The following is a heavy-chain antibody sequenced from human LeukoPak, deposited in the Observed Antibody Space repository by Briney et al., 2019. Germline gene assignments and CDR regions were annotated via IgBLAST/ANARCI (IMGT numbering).Heavy chain of an antibody. CDR1: GFTFSSYA. Sequence: GGSLRLSCAASGFTFSSYAMHWVRQAPGKGLEWVAVISYDGSNKYYADSVKGRFTISRDNSKNTLYLQMNSLRAEDTAVYYCAREVVPAARYPYGMDVWGKGTTVTVPS. D-gene: IGHD2-2*01. J-gene: IGHJ6*04. CDR2: ISYDGSNK. V-gene: IGHV3-30*04. CDR3: AREVVPAARYPYGMDV.